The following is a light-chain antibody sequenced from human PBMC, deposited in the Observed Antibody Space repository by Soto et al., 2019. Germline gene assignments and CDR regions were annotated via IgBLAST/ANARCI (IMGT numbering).Light chain of an antibody. CDR3: QSYDCSRYDV. V-gene: IGLV1-40*01. J-gene: IGLJ1*01. CDR1: ITDIGARYD. Sequence: VLGPPPSVFGAPWVGAATSFTRSITDIGARYDVHWYQQLPGTALKLLIYGNSNRPSGVPDRFSGSKSGTSASLAITGLQAEDEAAYYCQSYDCSRYDVFGTATK. CDR2: GNS.